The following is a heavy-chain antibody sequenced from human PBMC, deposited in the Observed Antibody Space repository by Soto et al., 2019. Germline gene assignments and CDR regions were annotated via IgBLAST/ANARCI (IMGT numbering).Heavy chain of an antibody. D-gene: IGHD1-26*01. CDR3: ARGGYYFYMDV. Sequence: QVQLQESGPGLVKPSETLSLTCAVSGGSISISNWWSWVRQTPGKGLEWIGQIHHRGSTNYSPSLTSRVTLSVDKSKNQFSLKMNSVSAADTAVYYCARGGYYFYMDVWGKGTTVTVSS. V-gene: IGHV4-4*02. J-gene: IGHJ6*03. CDR2: IHHRGST. CDR1: GGSISISNW.